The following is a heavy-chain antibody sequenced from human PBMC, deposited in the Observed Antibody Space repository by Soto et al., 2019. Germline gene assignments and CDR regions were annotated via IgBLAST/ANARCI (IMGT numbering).Heavy chain of an antibody. CDR2: IIPIFGTA. CDR1: GGTFSSYA. CDR3: ARASLLLRLGYYFDY. D-gene: IGHD3-16*01. Sequence: GASVKVSCKASGGTFSSYAISWVRQAPGQGLEWMGGIIPIFGTANYAQKFQGRVTITADESTSTAYMELSSLRSEDTAVYYCARASLLLRLGYYFDYWGQGTLVTVSS. V-gene: IGHV1-69*13. J-gene: IGHJ4*02.